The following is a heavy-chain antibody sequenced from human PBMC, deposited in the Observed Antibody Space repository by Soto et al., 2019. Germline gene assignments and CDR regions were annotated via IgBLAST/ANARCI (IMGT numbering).Heavy chain of an antibody. J-gene: IGHJ5*02. CDR1: GGSFSGYY. D-gene: IGHD2-2*01. Sequence: PSETLSLTCAVYGGSFSGYYWSWIRQPPGKGLEWIGEINHSGSTNYNPSLKSRVTISVDTSKNQFSLKLSSVTAADTAVYYCARGTLSRVVPAAMSSTWFDPWGQGTLVTVSS. V-gene: IGHV4-34*01. CDR2: INHSGST. CDR3: ARGTLSRVVPAAMSSTWFDP.